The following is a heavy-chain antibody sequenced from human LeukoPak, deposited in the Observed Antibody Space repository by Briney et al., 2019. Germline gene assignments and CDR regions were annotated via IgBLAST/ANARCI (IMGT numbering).Heavy chain of an antibody. CDR2: IYYSGST. Sequence: SETLSLTCTVSGGSISSYYWNWIRQPPRKGLEWIGYIYYSGSTNYNTCLKGRVTTLVDTSKNQFSLRLSSVTAADTAVYYCASEYSSSSGRRAFDFWGQGTMVTVSS. CDR1: GGSISSYY. J-gene: IGHJ3*01. D-gene: IGHD6-6*01. V-gene: IGHV4-59*08. CDR3: ASEYSSSSGRRAFDF.